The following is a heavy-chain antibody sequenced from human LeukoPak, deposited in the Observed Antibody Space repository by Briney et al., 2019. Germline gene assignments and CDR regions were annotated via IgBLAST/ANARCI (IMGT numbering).Heavy chain of an antibody. J-gene: IGHJ4*02. D-gene: IGHD3-16*01. CDR2: ISSSSSYI. CDR3: ARDTSAVRVDY. V-gene: IGHV3-21*01. CDR1: GFTFSSYA. Sequence: GGSLRLSCAASGFTFSSYAMSWVRQAPGKGLEWVSSISSSSSYIYYADSVKGRFTISRDNTKNSLYLQMNSLRAEDTAVYYCARDTSAVRVDYWGQGTLVTVSS.